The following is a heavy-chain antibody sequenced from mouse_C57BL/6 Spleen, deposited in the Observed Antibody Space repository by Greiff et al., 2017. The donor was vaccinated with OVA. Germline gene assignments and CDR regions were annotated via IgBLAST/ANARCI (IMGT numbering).Heavy chain of an antibody. CDR1: GYTFTSYW. D-gene: IGHD1-1*01. V-gene: IGHV1-52*01. CDR2: IDPSDSET. J-gene: IGHJ1*03. Sequence: QVQLQQPGAELVRPGSSVKLSCKASGYTFTSYWMHWVKQRPIQGLEWIGNIDPSDSETHYNQKFKDKATLTVDKSSSTAYMQLSSLTSEDSAVYYCARRTYYGSSYWYCDVWGTGTTVTVSS. CDR3: ARRTYYGSSYWYCDV.